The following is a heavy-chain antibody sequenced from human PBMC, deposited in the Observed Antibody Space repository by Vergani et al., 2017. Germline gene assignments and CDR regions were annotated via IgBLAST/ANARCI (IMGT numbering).Heavy chain of an antibody. D-gene: IGHD4-23*01. V-gene: IGHV4-59*01. CDR1: GGSISSYY. Sequence: VQLQESGPGLVKPSETLSLTCTVSGGSISSYYWSWIRQPPGKGLEWIGYIYYSGSTNYNPSLKSRVTISVDTSKNQFSLKLSSVTAADTAVYYCARDYGGQGICFQHWGQGALVTVSS. CDR3: ARDYGGQGICFQH. CDR2: IYYSGST. J-gene: IGHJ1*01.